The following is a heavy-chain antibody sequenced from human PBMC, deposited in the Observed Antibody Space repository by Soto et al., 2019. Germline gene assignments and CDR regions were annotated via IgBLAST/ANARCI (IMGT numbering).Heavy chain of an antibody. V-gene: IGHV1-69*10. D-gene: IGHD3-10*01. CDR3: ARGPFRPSAMDV. J-gene: IGHJ6*02. Sequence: SVKVSCKTSGVIFKKNVFTWVRQAPGQGLEWMGGTIPALGKTHYIEKFQGRVTITVDDATRTVYMEVRDLTSEDTAIYYCARGPFRPSAMDVWGQGTTVTVSS. CDR1: GVIFKKNV. CDR2: TIPALGKT.